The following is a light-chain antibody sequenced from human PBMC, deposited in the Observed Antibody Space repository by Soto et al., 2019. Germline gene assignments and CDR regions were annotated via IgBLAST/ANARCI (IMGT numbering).Light chain of an antibody. CDR3: QQYGSSPLT. CDR2: CAS. Sequence: EIVLTQSPGTLSLSPGERSTLSCRASQSVSSSYLAWYQQKPGQAPRLLIYCASSRATGIPDRFSGSGSGTDFTRTISRLEPEDFAVYYCQQYGSSPLTFGGGTKVEIK. J-gene: IGKJ4*01. CDR1: QSVSSSY. V-gene: IGKV3-20*01.